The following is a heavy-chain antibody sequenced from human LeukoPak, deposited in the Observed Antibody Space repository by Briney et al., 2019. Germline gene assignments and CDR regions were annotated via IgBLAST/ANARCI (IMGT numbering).Heavy chain of an antibody. D-gene: IGHD5-18*01. CDR2: IYHSGST. V-gene: IGHV4-4*02. J-gene: IGHJ6*03. CDR1: GGSISSSNW. Sequence: PSETLSLTCAVSGGSISSSNWWSWVRQPPGKGLEWIGEIYHSGSTNYNPSLKSRVTISVDKSKNQFSLKLSSVTAADTAVYYCATCGYSYVGYYYMDVWGKGTTVTVSS. CDR3: ATCGYSYVGYYYMDV.